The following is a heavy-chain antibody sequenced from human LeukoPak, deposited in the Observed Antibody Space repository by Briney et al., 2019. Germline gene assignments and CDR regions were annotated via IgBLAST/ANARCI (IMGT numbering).Heavy chain of an antibody. J-gene: IGHJ6*02. CDR2: TSSNRGST. V-gene: IGHV3-64*01. D-gene: IGHD3-10*01. CDR1: GFTFSSYA. CDR3: ARDEAYYYGSGSYYKGNLYYYGMDV. Sequence: GGSLRLSCAASGFTFSSYAMHWVRQAPGKGLEYVSATSSNRGSTYYANSVKGRFTISRDNSKNTLYLQMGSLRAEDMAVYYCARDEAYYYGSGSYYKGNLYYYGMDVWGQGTTVTVSS.